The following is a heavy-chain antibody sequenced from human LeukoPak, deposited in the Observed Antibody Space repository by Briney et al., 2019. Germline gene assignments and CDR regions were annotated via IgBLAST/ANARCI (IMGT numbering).Heavy chain of an antibody. J-gene: IGHJ4*02. Sequence: GGSLRLSCAASGFTFSSYGMHWVRQAPGKGLEWVAFIRYDGSNKYYGDSVKGRFTISRDNSNNTLYLQMNGPRPEDTAVYYCAKDLGTSDCSSTSCYFHWGQGTLVTVSS. CDR2: IRYDGSNK. D-gene: IGHD2-2*01. CDR3: AKDLGTSDCSSTSCYFH. CDR1: GFTFSSYG. V-gene: IGHV3-30*02.